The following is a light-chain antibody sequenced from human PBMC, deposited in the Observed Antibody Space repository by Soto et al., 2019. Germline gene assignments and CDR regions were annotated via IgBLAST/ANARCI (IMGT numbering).Light chain of an antibody. CDR3: SSYATSSTLV. CDR2: EVS. CDR1: SSDVGCYDY. Sequence: QSVLTQPASVSGSPGQSIAISCTGSSSDVGCYDYVSWYQQHPGEVPKLIIYEVSNRPSGVSNRFSGSKSGNTASLTISGLQAEDEAAYYCSSYATSSTLVFGSGTKLTVL. V-gene: IGLV2-14*01. J-gene: IGLJ2*01.